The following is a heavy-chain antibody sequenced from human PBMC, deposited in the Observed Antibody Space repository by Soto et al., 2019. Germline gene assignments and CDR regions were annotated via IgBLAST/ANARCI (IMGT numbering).Heavy chain of an antibody. Sequence: EVQLVESGGGLVQPGRSLRLSCAASGFTFDDYAMHWVRQAPGKGLEWVSGISWNGGNIGYADSVKGRFTISRDNAKNSLFLQMNSLRADDTALYFCAKDIYSSSSGQDCWGQGTPVTVSS. CDR3: AKDIYSSSSGQDC. J-gene: IGHJ4*02. D-gene: IGHD6-6*01. CDR1: GFTFDDYA. CDR2: ISWNGGNI. V-gene: IGHV3-9*01.